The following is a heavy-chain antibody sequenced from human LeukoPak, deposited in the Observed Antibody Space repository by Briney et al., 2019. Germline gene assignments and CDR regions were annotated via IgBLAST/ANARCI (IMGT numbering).Heavy chain of an antibody. CDR3: VRQSLGV. CDR2: INPNSGAT. D-gene: IGHD3-16*01. J-gene: IGHJ4*02. V-gene: IGHV1-2*02. Sequence: GASVKVSCKASGYTFTAYSIHCVRQAPGQGLEWMAWINPNSGATNYAQKFQGRVTMTRDTSISTAYMELSRLRSDDTAVYYCVRQSLGVWGQGTLVTVSS. CDR1: GYTFTAYS.